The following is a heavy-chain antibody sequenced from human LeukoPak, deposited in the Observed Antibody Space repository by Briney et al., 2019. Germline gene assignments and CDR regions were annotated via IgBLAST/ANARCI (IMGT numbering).Heavy chain of an antibody. CDR1: GGSFSGYY. J-gene: IGHJ4*02. D-gene: IGHD2-15*01. CDR3: ASSRCSGGSCYNL. V-gene: IGHV4-34*01. CDR2: INHSAST. Sequence: PSETLSLTCAVYGGSFSGYYWSWIRQPPGKGLEWIGEINHSASTNYNPSLKSRVTISVDTSKNQFSLKLSSVTAADTAVYYCASSRCSGGSCYNLWGQGTLVTVSS.